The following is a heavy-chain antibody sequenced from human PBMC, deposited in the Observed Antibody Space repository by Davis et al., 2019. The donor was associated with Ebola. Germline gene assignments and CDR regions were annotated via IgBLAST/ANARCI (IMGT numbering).Heavy chain of an antibody. CDR1: GVSISCHY. CDR3: TREPARAV. J-gene: IGHJ6*04. CDR2: IDYSGST. V-gene: IGHV4-59*11. Sequence: SETLSLTCTVSGVSISCHYWSWIRQSPGMRLEWIGYIDYSGSTNYNPSLKSRVTLSEDTSKNQFSLKLSSVTAADTAFYYCTREPARAVWGKGITVIVSS.